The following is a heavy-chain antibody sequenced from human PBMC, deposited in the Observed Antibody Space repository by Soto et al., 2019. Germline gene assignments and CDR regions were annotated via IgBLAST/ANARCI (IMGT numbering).Heavy chain of an antibody. CDR2: IYYSGST. V-gene: IGHV4-31*03. J-gene: IGHJ6*02. D-gene: IGHD5-18*01. CDR1: GGSIRSGGYY. Sequence: SETLSLTCTVSGGSIRSGGYYWSWVRQSPRRGLEWIGNIYYSGSTYYNPSLKSRLTISVDTSKNQFSLNLSSVTAADMAVYYCARDRLMATAGTARHYFGLDVWGQGTTVTVSS. CDR3: ARDRLMATAGTARHYFGLDV.